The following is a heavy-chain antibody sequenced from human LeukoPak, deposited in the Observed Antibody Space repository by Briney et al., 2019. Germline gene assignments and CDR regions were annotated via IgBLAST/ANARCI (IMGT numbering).Heavy chain of an antibody. CDR1: GGSISSGGYY. Sequence: SSETLSLTCTVSGGSISSGGYYWSWIRQHPGKGLEWIGYIYYSGSTYYNPSLKSRVTISIDTSKNQFSLNLNSVTAADTAVYFCARGGFRAAAGTALWYWGQGTLVTVSS. CDR3: ARGGFRAAAGTALWY. J-gene: IGHJ4*02. V-gene: IGHV4-31*03. CDR2: IYYSGST. D-gene: IGHD6-13*01.